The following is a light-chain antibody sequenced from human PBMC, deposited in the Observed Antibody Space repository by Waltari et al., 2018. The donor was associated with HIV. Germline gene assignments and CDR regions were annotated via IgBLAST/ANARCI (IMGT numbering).Light chain of an antibody. CDR3: CSYAGSTTWL. CDR2: EDD. V-gene: IGLV2-23*01. J-gene: IGLJ3*02. CDR1: SSDVGSYNF. Sequence: SALTQPASVSGSPGQAITVSCTGSSSDVGSYNFVSWYQQHPGKAPKLMIYEDDKRPSGVSNRFSGSKSGNTASLTISGLQAEDEADYYCCSYAGSTTWLFGGGTKLTVL.